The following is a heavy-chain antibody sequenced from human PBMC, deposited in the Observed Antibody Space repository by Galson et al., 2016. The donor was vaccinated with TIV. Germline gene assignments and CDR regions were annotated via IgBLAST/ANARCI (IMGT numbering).Heavy chain of an antibody. D-gene: IGHD3-3*02. CDR2: IYWDDDK. CDR1: GFSLSTSGVA. V-gene: IGHV2-5*02. CDR3: AHRRSVTSAFLDAFDI. J-gene: IGHJ3*02. Sequence: PALVNPTQTLTLTCTFSGFSLSTSGVAVGWIRQPPGKALEWLALIYWDDDKRYRPSLKSILTITKDTPKNQVLLTVTNLDPEDTATYYCAHRRSVTSAFLDAFDIWGPGTVVTVSS.